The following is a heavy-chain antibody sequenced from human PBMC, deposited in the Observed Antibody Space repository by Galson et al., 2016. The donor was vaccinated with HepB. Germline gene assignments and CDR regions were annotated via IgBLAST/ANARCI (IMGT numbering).Heavy chain of an antibody. CDR1: GGSVSSGSNY. D-gene: IGHD6-19*01. Sequence: TLSLTCTVSGGSVSSGSNYWNWIRQTAGKGLEWIGRIYSSGSSDYNPSLKSRVTISIDTSKNQFSLKLTSLAAADTAVYYRARAPLTVTGHWYLDLWGRGTLVAVSS. CDR2: IYSSGSS. J-gene: IGHJ2*01. CDR3: ARAPLTVTGHWYLDL. V-gene: IGHV4-61*02.